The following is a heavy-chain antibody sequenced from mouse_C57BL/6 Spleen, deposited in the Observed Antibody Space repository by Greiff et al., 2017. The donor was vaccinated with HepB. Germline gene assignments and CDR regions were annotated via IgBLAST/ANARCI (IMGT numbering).Heavy chain of an antibody. CDR2: IYPGSGNT. D-gene: IGHD2-4*01. V-gene: IGHV1-76*01. CDR3: ARGDYLGRYFDV. J-gene: IGHJ1*03. Sequence: VQLQQSGAELVRPGASVKLSCKASGYTFTDYYINWVKQRPGQGLEWIARIYPGSGNTYYNEKFKGKATLTAEKSSSTAYMQLSSLTSEDSAVYFCARGDYLGRYFDVWGTGTTVTVSS. CDR1: GYTFTDYY.